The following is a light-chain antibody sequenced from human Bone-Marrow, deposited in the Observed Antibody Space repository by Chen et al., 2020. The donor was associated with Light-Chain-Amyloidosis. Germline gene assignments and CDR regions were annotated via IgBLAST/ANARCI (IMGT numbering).Light chain of an antibody. Sequence: SYELTQPPSVSVSPGQTARITCSGDDLPTKYAYWYQQKPGQAPVLVIHRDTERHSGISELFSGSCSGTSATLTISGVQAEDEADYPCQSADSSGTYAVIFGGGTKLTVL. J-gene: IGLJ2*01. CDR2: RDT. CDR1: DLPTKY. CDR3: QSADSSGTYAVI. V-gene: IGLV3-25*03.